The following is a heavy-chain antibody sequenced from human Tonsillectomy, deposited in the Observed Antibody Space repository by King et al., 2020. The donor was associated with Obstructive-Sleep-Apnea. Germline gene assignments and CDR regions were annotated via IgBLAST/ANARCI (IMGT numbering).Heavy chain of an antibody. V-gene: IGHV1-18*04. Sequence: VQLVESGAEVTKPGASVKVSCKASGFTFSIYGYSWVRQAPGQGLDWMGWISGYDGHTNYARNLPGRVTMTADTSTSTVFMELRSLGSDDTAVYYCAGDYPYYGSGCYSDGFDIWGPGKMVTGPS. J-gene: IGHJ3*02. CDR1: GFTFSIYG. D-gene: IGHD3-22*01. CDR2: ISGYDGHT. CDR3: AGDYPYYGSGCYSDGFDI.